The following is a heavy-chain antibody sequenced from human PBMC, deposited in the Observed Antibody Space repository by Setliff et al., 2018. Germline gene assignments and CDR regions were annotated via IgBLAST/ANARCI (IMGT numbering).Heavy chain of an antibody. CDR1: GFTFTSSA. J-gene: IGHJ3*02. CDR2: IVVGSGNT. D-gene: IGHD3-10*01. V-gene: IGHV1-58*02. Sequence: VASVKVSCKASGFTFTSSAMQWVRQARGQRLEWIGWIVVGSGNTNYAQKFQERVTITRDMSTSTAYMELSSLRSEDTAVYYCAARRGKQGAFDIWGQGTTVTVSS. CDR3: AARRGKQGAFDI.